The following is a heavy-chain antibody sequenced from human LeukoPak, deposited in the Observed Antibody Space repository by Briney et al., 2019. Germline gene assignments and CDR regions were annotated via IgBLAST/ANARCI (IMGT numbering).Heavy chain of an antibody. D-gene: IGHD5-18*01. CDR2: INPNSGGT. Sequence: ASVKVSCKASGYTFTGYYMHWVRQAPGQGLEWMGWINPNSGGTNYAQKFQGRVTMTRDTSINTAYMELSRLRSDDAAVYFCARDSSRGYTYAFDCWGQGTLVSVSS. J-gene: IGHJ4*02. CDR3: ARDSSRGYTYAFDC. V-gene: IGHV1-2*02. CDR1: GYTFTGYY.